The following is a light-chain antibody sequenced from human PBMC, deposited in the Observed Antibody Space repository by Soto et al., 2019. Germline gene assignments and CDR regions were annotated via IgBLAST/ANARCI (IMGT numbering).Light chain of an antibody. CDR3: ASWYDRLSGPI. Sequence: QSVMTQPPSASGTPGQRVTISCSGSSSNIGSNSVNWYQQLPGTAPKLLIYNIAPRPSGVPDRFLGSKSGSSASLAISGLQSEDEAEYYCASWYDRLSGPIFGGGTKLTVL. V-gene: IGLV1-44*01. CDR1: SSNIGSNS. CDR2: NIA. J-gene: IGLJ2*01.